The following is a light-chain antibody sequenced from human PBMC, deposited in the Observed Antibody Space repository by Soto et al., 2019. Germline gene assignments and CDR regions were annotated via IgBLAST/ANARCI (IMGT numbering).Light chain of an antibody. V-gene: IGKV3-15*01. CDR2: RAS. CDR1: QSVSSN. J-gene: IGKJ5*01. CDR3: QQYGSSPPIT. Sequence: EIVMTQSPATLSVSPGERATLSCRASQSVSSNLAWYQQKPGQAPRLLIQRASTRATGIPARFSGSGSGTEFTLTISRLEPEDFAVYYCQQYGSSPPITFGQGTRLEI.